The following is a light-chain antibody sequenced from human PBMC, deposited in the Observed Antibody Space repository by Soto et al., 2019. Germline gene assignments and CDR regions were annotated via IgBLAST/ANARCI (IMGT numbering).Light chain of an antibody. Sequence: QSALTQPASVSGSPGQSITISCTGTSSDVGGYNYVSWYQQHPGKAPKLLIYEVSHRPSGVSNLFSGSKSGNTASLTISGLQAEDEADYYCTSYTSSDTLLYVFGTGTKLTVL. CDR2: EVS. J-gene: IGLJ1*01. CDR1: SSDVGGYNY. CDR3: TSYTSSDTLLYV. V-gene: IGLV2-14*01.